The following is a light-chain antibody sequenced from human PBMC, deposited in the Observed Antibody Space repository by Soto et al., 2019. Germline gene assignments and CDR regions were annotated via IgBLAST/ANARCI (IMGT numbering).Light chain of an antibody. CDR1: QSVLYSSNNKNY. J-gene: IGKJ4*01. CDR2: WAS. V-gene: IGKV4-1*01. Sequence: DIVMTQSPDSLAVSLGERATINCKSSQSVLYSSNNKNYLAWYQQKPGQPPKLLIYWASTRESGVPDRFSGSGSGIDFTLTISSLQAEDVAVYYCQQYYSTTPTFGGGTKVEIK. CDR3: QQYYSTTPT.